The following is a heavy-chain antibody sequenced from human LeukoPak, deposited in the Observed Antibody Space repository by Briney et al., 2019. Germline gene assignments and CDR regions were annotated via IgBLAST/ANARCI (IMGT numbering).Heavy chain of an antibody. CDR3: ARDYDFWSGYYTAGLFDY. Sequence: ASVKVSCKASGHTFTSYGISWVRQAPGQGLEWMGWISAYNGNTNYAQKLQGRVTMTTDTSTSTAYMELRSLRSDDTAVYYCARDYDFWSGYYTAGLFDYWGQGTLVTVSS. CDR2: ISAYNGNT. V-gene: IGHV1-18*01. D-gene: IGHD3-3*01. J-gene: IGHJ4*02. CDR1: GHTFTSYG.